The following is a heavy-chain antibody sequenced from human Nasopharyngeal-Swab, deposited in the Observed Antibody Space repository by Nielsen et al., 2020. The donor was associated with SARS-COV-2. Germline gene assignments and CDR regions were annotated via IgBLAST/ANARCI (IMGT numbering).Heavy chain of an antibody. Sequence: GGSLRLSCTASGFTFGDYAMSWVRQAPGKGLEWVGFIRSKAYGGTTEYAASVKGGFTISRDDSKSIAYLQMNSLKTEDTAVYYCTSGIVGANWGQGTLVTVSS. CDR2: IRSKAYGGTT. J-gene: IGHJ4*02. CDR3: TSGIVGAN. CDR1: GFTFGDYA. V-gene: IGHV3-49*04. D-gene: IGHD1-26*01.